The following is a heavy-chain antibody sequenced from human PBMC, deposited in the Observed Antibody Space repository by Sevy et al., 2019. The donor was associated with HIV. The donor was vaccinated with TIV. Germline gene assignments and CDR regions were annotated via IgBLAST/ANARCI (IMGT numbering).Heavy chain of an antibody. CDR1: GGTFSSYG. Sequence: ASVKVSCKASGGTFSSYGISWVRQAPGQGLEWMGGIIPILGTVNYAKKFQGRVTITPDESTKTAYMELSSLRSEDTAVYYCARGGGNGWYYFDYWGQETLVTVSS. D-gene: IGHD6-19*01. CDR3: ARGGGNGWYYFDY. J-gene: IGHJ4*02. V-gene: IGHV1-69*13. CDR2: IIPILGTV.